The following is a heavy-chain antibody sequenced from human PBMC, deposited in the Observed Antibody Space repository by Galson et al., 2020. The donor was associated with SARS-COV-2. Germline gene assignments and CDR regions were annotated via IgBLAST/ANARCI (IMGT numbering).Heavy chain of an antibody. CDR2: IWYDGSNK. CDR3: AKELVSGFGELPTGNFDY. V-gene: IGHV3-33*06. Sequence: GESLKISCAASGFTFSSYGMHWVRQAPGKGLEWVAVIWYDGSNKYYADSVKGRFTISRDNSKNTLYLQMNSLRAEDTAVYYCAKELVSGFGELPTGNFDYWGQGTLVTVSS. D-gene: IGHD3-10*01. J-gene: IGHJ4*02. CDR1: GFTFSSYG.